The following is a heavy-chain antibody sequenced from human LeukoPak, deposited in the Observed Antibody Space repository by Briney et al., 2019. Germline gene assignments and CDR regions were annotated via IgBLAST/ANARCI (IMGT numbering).Heavy chain of an antibody. Sequence: SETLSLTCTVSGGSINSYYWSWIRQPPGKGLEWIGDIYYSGSPDYSPSLKSRVTISVATSKTQFSLKMSSVTAADTAVYYCTRGGELMNYWGQGTLVTVSS. CDR2: IYYSGSP. V-gene: IGHV4-59*01. J-gene: IGHJ4*02. CDR3: TRGGELMNY. D-gene: IGHD3-16*01. CDR1: GGSINSYY.